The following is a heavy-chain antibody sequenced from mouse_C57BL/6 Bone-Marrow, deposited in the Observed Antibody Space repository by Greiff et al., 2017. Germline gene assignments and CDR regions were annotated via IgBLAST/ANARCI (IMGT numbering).Heavy chain of an antibody. CDR3: ARRGIYYDYDWYFDV. J-gene: IGHJ1*03. D-gene: IGHD2-4*01. CDR2: ISSGGSYT. Sequence: EVQLVESGGDLVKPGGSLKLSCAASGFTFSSYGMSWVRQTPDKRLEWVATISSGGSYTYYPDSVKGRFTISRDNAKNTLYLQMSSLKSEDPAMYDCARRGIYYDYDWYFDVWGTGTTVTVSS. V-gene: IGHV5-6*01. CDR1: GFTFSSYG.